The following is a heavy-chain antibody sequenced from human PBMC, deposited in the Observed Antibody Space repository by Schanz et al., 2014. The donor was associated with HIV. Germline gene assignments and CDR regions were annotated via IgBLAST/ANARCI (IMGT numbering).Heavy chain of an antibody. V-gene: IGHV3-30*03. CDR2: MSYDGSNK. D-gene: IGHD2-15*01. CDR3: ARDDCSGGSCYSNYYYGMDV. J-gene: IGHJ6*02. Sequence: QVQLVESGGGVVQPGRSLRLSCVASGFTFGSYGMHGGRTTPDKGTGCLGVMSYDGSNKHYADSVKGRFTISRDNSKNTLYLQMNSLRAEDTAVYYCARDDCSGGSCYSNYYYGMDVSRPGTTVTVSS. CDR1: GFTFGSYG.